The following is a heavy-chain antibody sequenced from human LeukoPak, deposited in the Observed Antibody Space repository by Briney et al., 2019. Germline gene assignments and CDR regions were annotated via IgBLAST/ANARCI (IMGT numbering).Heavy chain of an antibody. CDR3: ARLGAGPPYYYYYYMDV. D-gene: IGHD3-10*01. CDR1: GGSISRSTYY. CDR2: IYYSGST. J-gene: IGHJ6*03. V-gene: IGHV4-61*05. Sequence: SETLSLTCTVSGGSISRSTYYWGWIRQPPGKGLEWIGYIYYSGSTNYNPSLKSRVTISVDTSKNQFSLKLSSVTAADTAVYYCARLGAGPPYYYYYYMDVWGKGTTVTVSS.